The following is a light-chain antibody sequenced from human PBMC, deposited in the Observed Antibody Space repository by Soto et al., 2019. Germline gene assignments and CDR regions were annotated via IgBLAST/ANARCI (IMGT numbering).Light chain of an antibody. V-gene: IGLV2-14*03. CDR1: SSDVGNYNY. J-gene: IGLJ1*01. CDR3: SSFITSTSYV. Sequence: QSVLTQPASVSGSPGQSITISGTGTSSDVGNYNYVSWYQQYPGKAPKLLISDVSYRPSGVSNRFSGSKSGSTASLTISGLQAEDEADYYCSSFITSTSYVFGTGTKVTVL. CDR2: DVS.